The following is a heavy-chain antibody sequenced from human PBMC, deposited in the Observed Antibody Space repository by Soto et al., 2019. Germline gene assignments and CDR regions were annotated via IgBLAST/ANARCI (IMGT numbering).Heavy chain of an antibody. CDR2: IWYDGSNK. Sequence: QVQLEESGGGVVQPGRSLRLSCAASGFTFSSYGMHWVRQAPGKGLEWVAVIWYDGSNKYYADSLKGRFTISRDNSKNTMYLQMNSLGAEDTAVYYCARIPQIAVAGTRFGYFDLWGRGTLVTVSS. CDR1: GFTFSSYG. V-gene: IGHV3-33*01. D-gene: IGHD6-19*01. CDR3: ARIPQIAVAGTRFGYFDL. J-gene: IGHJ2*01.